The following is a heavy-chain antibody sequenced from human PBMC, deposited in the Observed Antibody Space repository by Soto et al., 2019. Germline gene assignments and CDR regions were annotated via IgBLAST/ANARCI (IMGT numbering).Heavy chain of an antibody. J-gene: IGHJ4*02. Sequence: PGVSLKISCKGSGFTFTSYWLAWVPQIPGKGLEWMGIIYPCDSDSSYSPSFQGQVTISADKSINTAYLHWSSLKASDTAIYYCAKHEGYCSTTTCSNFDYWGQGTLVTVSS. CDR3: AKHEGYCSTTTCSNFDY. CDR2: IYPCDSDS. CDR1: GFTFTSYW. V-gene: IGHV5-51*01. D-gene: IGHD2-2*01.